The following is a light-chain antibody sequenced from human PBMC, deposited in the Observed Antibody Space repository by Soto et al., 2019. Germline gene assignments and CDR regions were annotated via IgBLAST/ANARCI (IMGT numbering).Light chain of an antibody. J-gene: IGKJ3*01. CDR2: GAS. CDR3: QQYGSSPRFT. CDR1: QSVSSSY. Sequence: EIVLTQSPGTLSLSPGERATLSCRASQSVSSSYLAWYQQKPGQAPRLLIYGASSRATGIPDRFSGSGSGTDFTLTISRLEPKDFAVYYCQQYGSSPRFTFGPGTKVDIK. V-gene: IGKV3-20*01.